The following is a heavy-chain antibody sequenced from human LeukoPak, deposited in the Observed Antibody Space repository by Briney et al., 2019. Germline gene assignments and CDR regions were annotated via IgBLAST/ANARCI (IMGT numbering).Heavy chain of an antibody. Sequence: VGSLRLSCAASGFTFSSYAMSWVRQAPGKGLEWVSAISGSGGSTYYADSVKGRFTISRDNSKNTLYLQMNSLRAEDTAVYYCAKDSLGDSNGPPDYWGQGTLVTVSS. J-gene: IGHJ4*02. CDR3: AKDSLGDSNGPPDY. V-gene: IGHV3-23*01. CDR1: GFTFSSYA. CDR2: ISGSGGST. D-gene: IGHD3-22*01.